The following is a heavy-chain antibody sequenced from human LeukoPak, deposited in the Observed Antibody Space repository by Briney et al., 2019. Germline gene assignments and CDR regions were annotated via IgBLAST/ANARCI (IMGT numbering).Heavy chain of an antibody. Sequence: GESLKISCKGSGYSFTTSWIGWVRQMPGEGLEWMGVIFPGDSDTRYSPSFQGQVTISADKSISTAFLRWTCLKASDTAIYYCARGRGTGSPIGPRYFDLWGRGTLVTVSS. CDR1: GYSFTTSW. V-gene: IGHV5-51*01. CDR2: IFPGDSDT. D-gene: IGHD3-10*01. J-gene: IGHJ2*01. CDR3: ARGRGTGSPIGPRYFDL.